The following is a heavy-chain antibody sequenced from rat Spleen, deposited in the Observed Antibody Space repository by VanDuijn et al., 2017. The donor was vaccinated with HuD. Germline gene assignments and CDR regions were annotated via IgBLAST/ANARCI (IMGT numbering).Heavy chain of an antibody. CDR2: IWSGGNT. V-gene: IGHV2-32*01. Sequence: QVQLKESGPGLMQPSQTLSLTCIVSGFSLTNYHVHWVRQSPGKGLEWMAVIWSGGNTDYNSALKSRLSISRDTSKSQVFLKLNSLQTEDTGTYYCARLGLGEDYWGQGVMVTVSS. J-gene: IGHJ2*01. CDR1: GFSLTNYH. CDR3: ARLGLGEDY. D-gene: IGHD5-1*01.